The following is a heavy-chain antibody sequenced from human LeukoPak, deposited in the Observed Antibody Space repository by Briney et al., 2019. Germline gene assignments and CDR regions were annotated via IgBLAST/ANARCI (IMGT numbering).Heavy chain of an antibody. J-gene: IGHJ4*02. CDR1: GYTLTAFY. CDR2: INPNSGGT. V-gene: IGHV1-2*02. Sequence: GASVKVSCKASGYTLTAFYLHWVRQAPGQGLEWMGWINPNSGGTNYAQKFQGRVTMTRDTSISTAYMELSRLRSDDTAVYYCARLDPITNFDYWGQGTLVTVSS. D-gene: IGHD5-24*01. CDR3: ARLDPITNFDY.